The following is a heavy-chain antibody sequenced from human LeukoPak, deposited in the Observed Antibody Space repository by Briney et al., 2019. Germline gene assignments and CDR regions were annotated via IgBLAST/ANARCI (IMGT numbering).Heavy chain of an antibody. Sequence: SETLSFTCSVSGGSISSGDYYWSWIRQPPGKGQEWIGHIYYSGTTDYNPTLRSRVSISVDTSKNQFSLKLSSVTAADTAVYYCARDRYFIGFDYWGQGTLVTVSS. V-gene: IGHV4-30-4*01. J-gene: IGHJ4*02. CDR1: GGSISSGDYY. D-gene: IGHD3-9*01. CDR2: IYYSGTT. CDR3: ARDRYFIGFDY.